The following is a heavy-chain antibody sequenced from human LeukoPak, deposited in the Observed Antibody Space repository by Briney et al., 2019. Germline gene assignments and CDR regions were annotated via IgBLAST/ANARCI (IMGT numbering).Heavy chain of an antibody. CDR3: AREDTMVRVGFDY. Sequence: ASVKVSCKASGYTFTSYAMHWVRQAPGQRLEWMGWINAGNGNTKYSQKFQGRVTITRDTSASTAYMELSSLRSEDTAVYYCAREDTMVRVGFDYWGQGTLVPVSS. J-gene: IGHJ4*02. CDR2: INAGNGNT. D-gene: IGHD3-10*01. V-gene: IGHV1-3*01. CDR1: GYTFTSYA.